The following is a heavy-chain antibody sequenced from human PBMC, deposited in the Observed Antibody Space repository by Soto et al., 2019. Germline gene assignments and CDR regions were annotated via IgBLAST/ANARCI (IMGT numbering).Heavy chain of an antibody. J-gene: IGHJ5*02. V-gene: IGHV1-69*13. D-gene: IGHD3-3*01. Sequence: GASVKVSCKASGGTFSSYAISWVRQAPGQGLEWMGGIIPIFGTANYAQKFQGRVTITADGSTSTAYMELSSLRSEDTAVYYCARVRYYDFWSGYPNWFDPWGQGTLVTVSS. CDR1: GGTFSSYA. CDR3: ARVRYYDFWSGYPNWFDP. CDR2: IIPIFGTA.